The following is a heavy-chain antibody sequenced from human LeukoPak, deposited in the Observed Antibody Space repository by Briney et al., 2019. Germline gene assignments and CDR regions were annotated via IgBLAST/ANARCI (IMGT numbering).Heavy chain of an antibody. CDR1: GGSFSGYY. J-gene: IGHJ6*02. CDR2: IYYSGST. CDR3: ARAPYYYYGMDV. Sequence: KPSETLSLTCAVYGGSFSGYYWSWIRQPPGKGLEWIGYIYYSGSTNYNPSLKSRVTISVDTSKNQFSLKLSSVTAADTAVYYCARAPYYYYGMDVWGQGTTVTVSS. V-gene: IGHV4-59*01.